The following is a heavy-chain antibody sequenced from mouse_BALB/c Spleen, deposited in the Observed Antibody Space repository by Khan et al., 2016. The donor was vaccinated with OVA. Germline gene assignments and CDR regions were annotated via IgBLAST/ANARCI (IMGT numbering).Heavy chain of an antibody. J-gene: IGHJ2*01. V-gene: IGHV3-2*02. CDR3: ARGNYYGYYFDY. CDR2: ISYSGVT. Sequence: EVQLQESGPGLVKPSQSLSLTCTVTGYSITSGYAWNWIRQFPGNKLEWMGYISYSGVTSYTPSLKSRISITRATSKNKFFLQLNSVTTEDTATYCCARGNYYGYYFDYWGQGTTLTVSS. CDR1: GYSITSGYA. D-gene: IGHD1-1*01.